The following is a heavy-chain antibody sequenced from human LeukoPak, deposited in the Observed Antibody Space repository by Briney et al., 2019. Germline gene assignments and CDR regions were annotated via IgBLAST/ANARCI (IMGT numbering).Heavy chain of an antibody. Sequence: SQTLSLTCTVSGGSISSGSYYWSWIRQPAGKGLEWIGRIYTSGSTNYNPSLKSRVTISVDKSKNQFSLKLSSVTAADTAVYYCARDPGGFLDVWGKGTTVTVSS. CDR2: IYTSGST. CDR3: ARDPGGFLDV. CDR1: GGSISSGSYY. J-gene: IGHJ6*04. D-gene: IGHD6-25*01. V-gene: IGHV4-61*02.